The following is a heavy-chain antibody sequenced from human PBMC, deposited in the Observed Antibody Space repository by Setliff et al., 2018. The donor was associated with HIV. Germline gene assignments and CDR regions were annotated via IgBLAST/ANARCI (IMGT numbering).Heavy chain of an antibody. CDR3: ATEDYSGNDYALEH. J-gene: IGHJ1*01. D-gene: IGHD5-12*01. Sequence: ASVKVSCKASGDTFTDYYIHWMQQAPGKGLEWMGRIDPGDGETRYAEKFQGRVTITADTSTDTTYMELINLRSGETAVYYCATEDYSGNDYALEHGGQGTLVTVS. CDR2: IDPGDGET. V-gene: IGHV1-69-2*01. CDR1: GDTFTDYY.